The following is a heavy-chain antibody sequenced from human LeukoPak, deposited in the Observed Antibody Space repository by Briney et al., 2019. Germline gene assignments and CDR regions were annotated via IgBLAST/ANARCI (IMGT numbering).Heavy chain of an antibody. CDR3: ARGRSEMATIFRYFDY. J-gene: IGHJ4*02. Sequence: SETLSLTCTVSGGSISSYYWSWIRQPPGKGLEWIGYIYYSGSTNYNPSLKSRVTISVDTSKNQFSLKLSSVTAADTAVYYCARGRSEMATIFRYFDYWGQGTLVTVSS. CDR2: IYYSGST. CDR1: GGSISSYY. D-gene: IGHD5-24*01. V-gene: IGHV4-59*01.